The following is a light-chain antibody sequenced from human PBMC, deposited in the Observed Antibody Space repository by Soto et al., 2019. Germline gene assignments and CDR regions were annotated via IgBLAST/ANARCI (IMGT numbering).Light chain of an antibody. CDR3: QQYNSYLLL. J-gene: IGKJ4*01. CDR2: KAS. Sequence: DIQMTQSPSTLSASVGDRVTITCRASQSISSWLAWYQQKPGKAPNLLIYKASSLESGVPSRFSGSGSGTEFTLTISSLQPDDFATYYCQQYNSYLLLFGGGTKVEIK. V-gene: IGKV1-5*03. CDR1: QSISSW.